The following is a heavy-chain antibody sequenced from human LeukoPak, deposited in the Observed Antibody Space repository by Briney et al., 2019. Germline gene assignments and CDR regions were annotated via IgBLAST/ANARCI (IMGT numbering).Heavy chain of an antibody. D-gene: IGHD5-24*01. CDR1: GGSFSDYY. CDR3: ARNRGRRDGYNYSY. V-gene: IGHV4-34*01. Sequence: PSETLSLTCAVYGGSFSDYYWSWIRQPPGKGLEWIGEINHSGSTNYNPSLKSRVTISVDTSKNQFSLKLSSVTAADTAVYYCARNRGRRDGYNYSYWGQGTLVTVSS. CDR2: INHSGST. J-gene: IGHJ4*02.